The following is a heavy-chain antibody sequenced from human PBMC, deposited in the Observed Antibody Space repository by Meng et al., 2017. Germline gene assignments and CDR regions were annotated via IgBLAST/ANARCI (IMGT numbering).Heavy chain of an antibody. CDR3: ARGRYFDWLSYRYYFDY. CDR2: INHSGST. CDR1: GGSFSGYY. V-gene: IGHV4-34*01. D-gene: IGHD3-9*01. Sequence: QGRLQQWGAGLLSPPEPLSPTRAVYGGSFSGYYWSWIRQPPGKGLEWIGEINHSGSTNYNPSLKSRVTISVDTSKNQFSLKLSSVTAADTAVYYCARGRYFDWLSYRYYFDYWGQGTLVTVSS. J-gene: IGHJ4*02.